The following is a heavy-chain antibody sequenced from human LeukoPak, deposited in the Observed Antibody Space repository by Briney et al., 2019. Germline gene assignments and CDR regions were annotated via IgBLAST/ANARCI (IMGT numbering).Heavy chain of an antibody. Sequence: SETLSLTCTVSGGSISSYYWSWIRQPPEKGLEWIGYVYYSGSTNYNPSLKSRVTISVDTSKNQFSLKLSSVTAADTAVYYCARDPRLRQGYYDSSGPTGAFDIWGQGTMVTVSS. J-gene: IGHJ3*02. D-gene: IGHD3-22*01. CDR1: GGSISSYY. CDR3: ARDPRLRQGYYDSSGPTGAFDI. CDR2: VYYSGST. V-gene: IGHV4-59*01.